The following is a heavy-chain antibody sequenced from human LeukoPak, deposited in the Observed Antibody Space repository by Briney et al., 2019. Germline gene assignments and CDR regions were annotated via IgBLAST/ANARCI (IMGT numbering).Heavy chain of an antibody. CDR2: IIPIFGTA. CDR3: ARVRRKWELPEFDP. D-gene: IGHD1-26*01. Sequence: SVKVSCKASGGTFSSYAISWVRQAPGQGLEWMGGIIPIFGTANYAETFQGRVTITADESTSTAYMELSSLRSEDTAVYYCARVRRKWELPEFDPWGQGTLVTVSS. V-gene: IGHV1-69*01. J-gene: IGHJ5*02. CDR1: GGTFSSYA.